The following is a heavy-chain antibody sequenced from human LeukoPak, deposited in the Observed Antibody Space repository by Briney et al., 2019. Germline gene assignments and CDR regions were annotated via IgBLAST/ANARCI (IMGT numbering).Heavy chain of an antibody. J-gene: IGHJ4*02. CDR1: GFTLSSYR. Sequence: GGSLRLSCAAAGFTLSSYRMHWVRQAPGKGLEWVGRIKSKTDGGTTDYAAPVKGRFTISRDDSKNTLYLQMNSVKTEDTAVYYCTTMICCSSTSCYDYWGQGTLVTVSS. CDR2: IKSKTDGGTT. V-gene: IGHV3-15*01. CDR3: TTMICCSSTSCYDY. D-gene: IGHD2-2*01.